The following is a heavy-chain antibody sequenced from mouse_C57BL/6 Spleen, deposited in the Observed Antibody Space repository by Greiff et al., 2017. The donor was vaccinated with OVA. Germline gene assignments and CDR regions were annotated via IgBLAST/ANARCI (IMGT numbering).Heavy chain of an antibody. Sequence: QVQLQQPGAELVKPGASVKVSCKASGYTFTSYWMHWVKQRPGQGLEWIGRIHPSDSDTNYNQKFKGKATLTADKSSSTSSIQLSSLTSEDCAVYYGAIWNSYDGRTYYAMDYWGQGTSVTVSS. J-gene: IGHJ4*01. CDR3: AIWNSYDGRTYYAMDY. V-gene: IGHV1-74*01. CDR2: IHPSDSDT. D-gene: IGHD2-10*01. CDR1: GYTFTSYW.